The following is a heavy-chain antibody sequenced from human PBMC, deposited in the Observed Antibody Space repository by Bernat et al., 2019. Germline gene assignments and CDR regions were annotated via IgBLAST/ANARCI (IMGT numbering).Heavy chain of an antibody. V-gene: IGHV4-34*01. D-gene: IGHD3-3*01. CDR3: ARRRGAIFGVVTPSFDT. J-gene: IGHJ5*02. CDR1: GGSFSGYY. CDR2: INHSGST. Sequence: QVQLQQWGAGLLKPSETLSLTCAVYGGSFSGYYWSWIRQPPGKGLEWIGEINHSGSTNYNPSLKSRVTISVDTSKNQFSLKLSSVTAADTAVYYCARRRGAIFGVVTPSFDTWGQGTLVTVSS.